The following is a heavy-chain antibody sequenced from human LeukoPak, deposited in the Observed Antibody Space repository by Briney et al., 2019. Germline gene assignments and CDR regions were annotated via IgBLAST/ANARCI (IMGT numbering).Heavy chain of an antibody. CDR2: IYYSGST. V-gene: IGHV4-59*01. CDR3: ARGKDGYNNI. J-gene: IGHJ4*02. D-gene: IGHD5-24*01. CDR1: GGSINSNY. Sequence: KPSETLSLTCTVSGGSINSNYWSWIRQSPGKGLEWIGYIYYSGSTNYNPSLKSRVTISVDTSKNQFSLKLSSVTAADTAVYYCARGKDGYNNIWGQGTLVTVSS.